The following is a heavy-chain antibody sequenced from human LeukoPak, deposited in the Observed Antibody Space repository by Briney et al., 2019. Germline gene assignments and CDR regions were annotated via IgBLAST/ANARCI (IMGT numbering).Heavy chain of an antibody. Sequence: SETLSLTCTVSGGSISSYYWSWIRQPPGKGLEWSGYIYYSGSTNNNPSLKSRVTISVDTSKNQFSLQLSSVTTADTAVYYCARDHGAAAGTDWFDPWGQGTLVTVSS. V-gene: IGHV4-59*01. CDR2: IYYSGST. J-gene: IGHJ5*02. CDR1: GGSISSYY. D-gene: IGHD6-13*01. CDR3: ARDHGAAAGTDWFDP.